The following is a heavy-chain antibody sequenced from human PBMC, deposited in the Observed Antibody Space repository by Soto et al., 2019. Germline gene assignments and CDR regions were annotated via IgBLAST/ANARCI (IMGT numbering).Heavy chain of an antibody. CDR1: GYNFINYG. D-gene: IGHD5-18*01. Sequence: QVQLVQSGAEVKKPGASVKVSCKASGYNFINYGIIWVRQAPGQGLEWMGWISADSVYTNYAQKFQGRVTMTTDTATSTVYLEMRSLRSDDTAVYYCAREASMVNWDYFDYWGQGTLVAVSS. V-gene: IGHV1-18*01. CDR2: ISADSVYT. J-gene: IGHJ4*02. CDR3: AREASMVNWDYFDY.